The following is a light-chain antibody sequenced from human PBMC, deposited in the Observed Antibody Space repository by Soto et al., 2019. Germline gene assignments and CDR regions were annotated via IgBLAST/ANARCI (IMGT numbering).Light chain of an antibody. V-gene: IGLV2-8*01. CDR1: SSDVGAYNY. J-gene: IGLJ3*02. Sequence: QSVLTQPPSASGSPGQSVTISCTGTSSDVGAYNYVSWYQQYPGKAPKLMIYEVTKRPSGVPDRFSGSKSGNTASLTVSGLMAEDEADYYCTSYVGNNIWVFGGGTQLT. CDR2: EVT. CDR3: TSYVGNNIWV.